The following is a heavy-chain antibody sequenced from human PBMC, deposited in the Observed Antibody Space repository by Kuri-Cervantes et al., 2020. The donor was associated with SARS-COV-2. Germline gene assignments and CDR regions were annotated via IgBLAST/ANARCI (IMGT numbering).Heavy chain of an antibody. V-gene: IGHV1-46*01. CDR1: GYTFTSYY. J-gene: IGHJ4*02. Sequence: ASVKVSCKASGYTFTSYYMHWVRQAPGQGLEWMGIINPSGGSTSYAQKFQGRVTMTRDTSTSTVYMELSSLRSGDTAVYYCARDLSQGLLRNWGQGTLVTVSS. D-gene: IGHD1-26*01. CDR2: INPSGGST. CDR3: ARDLSQGLLRN.